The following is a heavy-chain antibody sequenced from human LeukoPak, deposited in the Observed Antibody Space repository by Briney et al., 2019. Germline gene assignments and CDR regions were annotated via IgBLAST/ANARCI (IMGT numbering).Heavy chain of an antibody. J-gene: IGHJ4*02. CDR1: GFTVSSNY. CDR3: ARDHAGYIDY. V-gene: IGHV3-53*01. Sequence: GGSLRLSCAASGFTVSSNYMSWVRQAPGKGLEWVSVIYSGGSTYYADSVKGRFTISRDNSKNTLHLQMNSLIAEDTAVYYGARDHAGYIDYWGQGTLVTVS. CDR2: IYSGGST.